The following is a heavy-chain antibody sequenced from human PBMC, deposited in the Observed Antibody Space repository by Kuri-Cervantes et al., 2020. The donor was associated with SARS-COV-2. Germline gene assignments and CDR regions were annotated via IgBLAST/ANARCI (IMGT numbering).Heavy chain of an antibody. Sequence: GESLKISCAASGLTFSTFAMGWVRQAPGKGLEWVSFIDNAASNTYYADFVKGRFTISRDSSTNMVSLQMNSLRGDDTAVYYCAKGPVGATGAFDIWGQGTMVTVSS. CDR3: AKGPVGATGAFDI. V-gene: IGHV3-23*03. J-gene: IGHJ3*02. CDR2: IDNAASNT. CDR1: GLTFSTFA. D-gene: IGHD1-26*01.